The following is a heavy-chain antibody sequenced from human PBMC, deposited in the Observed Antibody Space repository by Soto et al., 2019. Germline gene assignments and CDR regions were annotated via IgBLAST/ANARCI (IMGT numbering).Heavy chain of an antibody. D-gene: IGHD4-4*01. CDR3: ARDSSTAENYYYYMDV. V-gene: IGHV4-31*03. CDR1: GGSISSGGYY. J-gene: IGHJ6*03. Sequence: LSLTCTVSGGSISSGGYYWSWIRQHPGKGLEWIGYIYYSGSTYYNPSLKSRVTISVDTSKNQFSLKLSSVTAADTAVYYCARDSSTAENYYYYMDVWGKGTTVTVSS. CDR2: IYYSGST.